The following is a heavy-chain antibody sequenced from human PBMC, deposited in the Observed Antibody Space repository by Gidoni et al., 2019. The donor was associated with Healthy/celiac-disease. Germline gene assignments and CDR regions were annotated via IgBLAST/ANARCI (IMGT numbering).Heavy chain of an antibody. CDR1: GFTFSGSA. D-gene: IGHD3-16*01. CDR3: TRHDGPLGEAFDI. CDR2: IRSKANSYAT. J-gene: IGHJ3*02. V-gene: IGHV3-73*02. Sequence: EVQLVESGGGLVQPGGSLKLSCAASGFTFSGSAMHWVRQASGKGLEWVGRIRSKANSYATAYAASVKGRFTISRDDSKNTAYLQMNSLKTEDTAVYYCTRHDGPLGEAFDIWGQGTMVTVSS.